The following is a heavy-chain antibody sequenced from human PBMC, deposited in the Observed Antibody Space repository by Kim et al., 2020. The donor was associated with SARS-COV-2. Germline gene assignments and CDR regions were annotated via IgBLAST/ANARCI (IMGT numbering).Heavy chain of an antibody. CDR1: GFTFSDHY. Sequence: GGSLRLSCAASGFTFSDHYMDWVRQAPGKGLEWVGRTRNKANSYTTEYAASVKGRFTISRDDSKNSLYLQMNSLKTEDTAVYYCARGGPRSLDYWGQGTLVTVSS. CDR3: ARGGPRSLDY. V-gene: IGHV3-72*01. J-gene: IGHJ4*02. CDR2: TRNKANSYTT.